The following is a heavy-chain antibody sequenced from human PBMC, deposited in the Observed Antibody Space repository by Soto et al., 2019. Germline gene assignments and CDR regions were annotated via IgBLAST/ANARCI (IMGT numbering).Heavy chain of an antibody. J-gene: IGHJ5*02. Sequence: PSETLSLTCTVSGGSVSSGSYYWSWIRQPPGKGLEWIGYIYYSGSTNYNPSLKSRVTISVDTSKNQFSLKLSSVTAADTAVYYCARYSSSWDSNWFDPWGQGTLVTVSS. V-gene: IGHV4-61*01. CDR1: GGSVSSGSYY. CDR2: IYYSGST. D-gene: IGHD6-13*01. CDR3: ARYSSSWDSNWFDP.